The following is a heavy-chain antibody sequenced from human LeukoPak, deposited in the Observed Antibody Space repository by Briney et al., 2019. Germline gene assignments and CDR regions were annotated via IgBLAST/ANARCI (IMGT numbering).Heavy chain of an antibody. J-gene: IGHJ4*02. V-gene: IGHV4-39*01. CDR1: GDSISSRNYY. D-gene: IGHD3-22*01. CDR2: IYYTGSG. CDR3: ARRKALEDYYDSSGYYPFDY. Sequence: SETLSLTCTVSGDSISSRNYYWAWIRQPPGKGLGWIGSIYYTGSGYYNPSLKSRVTISVDTSKNQFYLKLSSVTAADTAVYYCARRKALEDYYDSSGYYPFDYWGQGSLVTVSS.